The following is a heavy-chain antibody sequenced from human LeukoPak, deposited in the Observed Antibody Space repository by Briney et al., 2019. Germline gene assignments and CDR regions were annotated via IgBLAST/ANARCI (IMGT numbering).Heavy chain of an antibody. CDR2: VSSNGAKT. D-gene: IGHD4-23*01. V-gene: IGHV3-23*01. CDR1: GGSISSSSYY. CDR3: GKEEQRVITPGLDY. Sequence: ETLSLTCTVSGGSISSSSYYWGWVRQAPGKGLEWVSAVSSNGAKTYYADSVKGRFTISRDNYKNMVFLQMNSLRAEDTAVYYCGKEEQRVITPGLDYWDQGTLVTVSS. J-gene: IGHJ4*02.